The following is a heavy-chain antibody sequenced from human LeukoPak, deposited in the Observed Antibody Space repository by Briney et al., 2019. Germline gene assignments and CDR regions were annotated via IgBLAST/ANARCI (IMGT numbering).Heavy chain of an antibody. CDR2: IYSGGST. D-gene: IGHD2-2*01. J-gene: IGHJ3*02. Sequence: GGSLRLSCAASGFTFSSNYMSWVRQAPGKGLEWVSVIYSGGSTYYADSVRGRFTISRDNSKNTLYLQMNSLRVEDTAVYYCARDWDCSRSSCYDAFDIWGQGTMVTVSS. V-gene: IGHV3-53*01. CDR3: ARDWDCSRSSCYDAFDI. CDR1: GFTFSSNY.